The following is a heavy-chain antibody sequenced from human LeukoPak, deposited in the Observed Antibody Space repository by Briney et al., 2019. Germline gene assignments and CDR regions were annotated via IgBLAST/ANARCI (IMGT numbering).Heavy chain of an antibody. Sequence: GGSLRLSCAVSGFTVSSNYMSWVRQAPGKGLEWVSVIYSGGSTYYADSVKGRFTISRDNSKNTLYLQMNSLRAEDTAVYYCARASFVDTAMVSDWGQGTLVTASS. CDR1: GFTVSSNY. CDR2: IYSGGST. J-gene: IGHJ4*02. D-gene: IGHD5-18*01. V-gene: IGHV3-53*01. CDR3: ARASFVDTAMVSD.